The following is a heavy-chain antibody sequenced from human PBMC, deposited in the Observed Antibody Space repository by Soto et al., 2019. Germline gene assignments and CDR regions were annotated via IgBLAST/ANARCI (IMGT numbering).Heavy chain of an antibody. CDR3: ARAGGLGAVAVDS. CDR2: IYHSGNT. CDR1: GGSISSGGYS. V-gene: IGHV4-30-2*01. D-gene: IGHD6-19*01. J-gene: IGHJ4*02. Sequence: QLQLQESGSGLVKPSQTLSLTCAVSGGSISSGGYSWSWIRQPPGKGLEWIGYIYHSGNTYYNPSLKSRGTRSAARSKNQPSLKLSSVTAADTAVYYCARAGGLGAVAVDSWGQGTLVTVSS.